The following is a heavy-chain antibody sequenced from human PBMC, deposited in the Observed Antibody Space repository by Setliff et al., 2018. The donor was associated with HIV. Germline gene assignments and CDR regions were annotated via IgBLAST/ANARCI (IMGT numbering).Heavy chain of an antibody. Sequence: ASVKVSCKASGYTFTSYYMHWVRQAPGQGLEWMGWINPNSGGTNYAQKFQGRVTMTRDTSISTAYMELSRLRSDDTAVYYCATGPNCSGGSCYSNWFDPWGQGTLVTVSS. V-gene: IGHV1-2*02. CDR3: ATGPNCSGGSCYSNWFDP. J-gene: IGHJ5*02. CDR2: INPNSGGT. D-gene: IGHD2-15*01. CDR1: GYTFTSYY.